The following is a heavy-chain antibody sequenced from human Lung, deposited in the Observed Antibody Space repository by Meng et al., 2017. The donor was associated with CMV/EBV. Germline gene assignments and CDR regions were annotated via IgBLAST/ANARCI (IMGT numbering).Heavy chain of an antibody. J-gene: IGHJ4*02. D-gene: IGHD2-2*01. V-gene: IGHV3-30*09. CDR3: VTYSRAPAALLAYFNY. CDR1: RVTFRNYA. CDR2: ISSDGQNK. Sequence: SCVVSRVTFRNYAMHWVRQAPGKGPEWVAVISSDGQNKYYADSVKGRFAISRDNLRSTLYLQLSSLRLEDTAVYYCVTYSRAPAALLAYFNYWGLGTLVTVSS.